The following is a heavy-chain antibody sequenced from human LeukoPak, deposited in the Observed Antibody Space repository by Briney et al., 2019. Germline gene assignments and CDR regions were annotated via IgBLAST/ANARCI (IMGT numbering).Heavy chain of an antibody. Sequence: SETLSLTCAVSGGSISSNSYYWGWIRQPPGKGLEWIGSIYYSGSTYYNPSLKSRVTISVDTSKNQFSLKLSSVTAADTAVYYCASYGEYYYDSSGYYRLLDYWGQGTLVTVSS. CDR2: IYYSGST. CDR3: ASYGEYYYDSSGYYRLLDY. J-gene: IGHJ4*02. CDR1: GGSISSNSYY. D-gene: IGHD3-22*01. V-gene: IGHV4-39*07.